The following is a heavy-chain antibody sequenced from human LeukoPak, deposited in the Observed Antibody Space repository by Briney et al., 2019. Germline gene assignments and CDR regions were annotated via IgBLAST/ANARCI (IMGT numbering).Heavy chain of an antibody. V-gene: IGHV4-34*01. CDR1: GGSFSGYY. J-gene: IGHJ2*01. CDR2: INHSGST. Sequence: PSETLSLTCAVYGGSFSGYYWSWIRQPPGKGLEWIGEINHSGSTNYNPSLKSRVTISVDTSKNQFSLKLSSVTAADTAVYYCARGRGLTTVTTKVFDLWGRGTLVTVSS. D-gene: IGHD4-17*01. CDR3: ARGRGLTTVTTKVFDL.